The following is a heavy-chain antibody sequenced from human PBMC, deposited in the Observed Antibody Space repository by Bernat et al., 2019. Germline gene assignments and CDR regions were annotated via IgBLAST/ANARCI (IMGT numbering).Heavy chain of an antibody. CDR3: AKGDFSHAFDI. V-gene: IGHV3-30*02. J-gene: IGHJ3*02. CDR1: GFPFSNYA. D-gene: IGHD2/OR15-2a*01. CDR2: IRYDGSDK. Sequence: QVQLVESGGGVVQPGGSLRLSCAASGFPFSNYAMHWVRQAPGKGLEWVAFIRYDGSDKYYADSVKGRFTLSRDNSKNTLYLQMNSLRAEDTAVYYCAKGDFSHAFDIWGQGTMVTVSS.